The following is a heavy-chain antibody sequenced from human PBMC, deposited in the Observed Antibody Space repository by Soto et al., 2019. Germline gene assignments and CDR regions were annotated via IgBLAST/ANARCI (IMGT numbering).Heavy chain of an antibody. Sequence: ESGGGLVQPGGSLRLSCSASGFTFSSYAMHWVRQAPGKGLEYVSAISSNGGSTYYADSVKGRFTISRDNSKNTLYLQMSSLRAEDTAVYYCVKDFTHGGKWEPSQIAFDIWGQGTMVTVSS. CDR1: GFTFSSYA. V-gene: IGHV3-64D*08. J-gene: IGHJ3*02. CDR2: ISSNGGST. CDR3: VKDFTHGGKWEPSQIAFDI. D-gene: IGHD1-26*01.